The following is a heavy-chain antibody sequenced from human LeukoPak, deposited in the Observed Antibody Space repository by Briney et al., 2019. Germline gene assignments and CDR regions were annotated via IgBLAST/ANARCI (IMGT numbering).Heavy chain of an antibody. CDR2: ISSSGSTI. J-gene: IGHJ4*02. D-gene: IGHD2-21*02. CDR1: GLTFNNYG. Sequence: HSGGSLRLSCAVSGLTFNNYGMTWVRQAPGEGLEWVSYISSSGSTIYYADSVKGRFTISRDNSENTLYLQLNSLRPEDTAVYFCARDVVAVTTPLYHFDFRGQGTLVTVSS. V-gene: IGHV3-48*01. CDR3: ARDVVAVTTPLYHFDF.